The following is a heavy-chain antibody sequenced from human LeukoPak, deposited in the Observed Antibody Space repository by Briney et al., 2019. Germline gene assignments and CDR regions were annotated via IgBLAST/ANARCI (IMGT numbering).Heavy chain of an antibody. J-gene: IGHJ4*02. CDR1: GFTFDDYA. CDR2: ISWNSGSI. D-gene: IGHD2-21*01. V-gene: IGHV3-9*01. Sequence: PGGSLRLSCAASGFTFDDYAMHWVRQAPGKGLEWVSGISWNSGSIDYADSVKGRFTISRDNAKNSLFLQMNSLRAEDTALYYCAKDDRATYSYFDYWGQGTLVNVSS. CDR3: AKDDRATYSYFDY.